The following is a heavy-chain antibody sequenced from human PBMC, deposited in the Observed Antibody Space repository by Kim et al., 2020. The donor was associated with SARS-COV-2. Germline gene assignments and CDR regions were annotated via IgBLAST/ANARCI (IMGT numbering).Heavy chain of an antibody. J-gene: IGHJ6*02. D-gene: IGHD2-15*01. V-gene: IGHV1-18*04. CDR2: IRVHNGNT. Sequence: ASVKVSCQASGYTFTGYGINWVRQAPGQGLEWMAWIRVHNGNTNFAQKFLGRVTVTTDTSTSTAYMELRSLRSDDTAVYFCAREAPGGIHPDYAMDVWGQGTTVTVSS. CDR3: AREAPGGIHPDYAMDV. CDR1: GYTFTGYG.